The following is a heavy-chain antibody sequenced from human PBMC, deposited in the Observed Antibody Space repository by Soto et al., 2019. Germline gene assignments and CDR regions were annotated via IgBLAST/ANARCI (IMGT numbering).Heavy chain of an antibody. J-gene: IGHJ6*02. CDR2: TIPALGKT. V-gene: IGHV1-69*10. CDR1: GGTFSSYA. CDR3: ARGPFRPSAMDV. Sequence: SVKVSCKASGGTFSSYAISWVRQAPGQGLEWMGGTIPALGKTHYIEKFQGRVTITVDDATRTVYMEVRDLTSEDTATYYCARGPFRPSAMDVWGQGTTVTVSS. D-gene: IGHD3-10*01.